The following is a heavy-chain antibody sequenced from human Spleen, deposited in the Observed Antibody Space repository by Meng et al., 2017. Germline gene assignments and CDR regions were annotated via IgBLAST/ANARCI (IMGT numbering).Heavy chain of an antibody. V-gene: IGHV3-21*04. CDR1: GFTFSSYS. Sequence: GGSLRLSCAASGFTFSSYSMNWVRQAPGKGLEWVSSISSSSSYIYYADSVKGRFTISRDNAKNSLYLQMISLRSEDTAVYYCARGLESYYYDSSGYYDFDYWGQGTLVTVSS. CDR3: ARGLESYYYDSSGYYDFDY. J-gene: IGHJ4*02. CDR2: ISSSSSYI. D-gene: IGHD3-22*01.